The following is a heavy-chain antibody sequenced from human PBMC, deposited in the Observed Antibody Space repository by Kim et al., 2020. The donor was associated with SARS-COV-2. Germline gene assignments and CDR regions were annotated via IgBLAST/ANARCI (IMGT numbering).Heavy chain of an antibody. CDR2: TYYRSKWSN. CDR3: ARRDQLGTFDI. Sequence: SQTLSLTCAISGDSVSSNTATWNWIRQSPLRGLEWLGRTYYRSKWSNDYAVSVKSRMTINQDTSKNQFSLQVNSVTPEDTAVYYCARRDQLGTFDIWGQGTMVTVSS. CDR1: GDSVSSNTAT. J-gene: IGHJ3*02. V-gene: IGHV6-1*01. D-gene: IGHD2-21*01.